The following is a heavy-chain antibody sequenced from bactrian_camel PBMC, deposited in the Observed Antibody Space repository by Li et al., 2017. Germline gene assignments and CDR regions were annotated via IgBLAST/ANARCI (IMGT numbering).Heavy chain of an antibody. CDR2: MYSGESST. D-gene: IGHD6*01. CDR3: AADSRLSRLSCGRSWVQGPRSVNYY. CDR1: GYAYSDGYC. V-gene: IGHV3-3*01. J-gene: IGHJ4*01. Sequence: HVQLVESGGGSVQAGGSLRLSCVVSGYAYSDGYCLGWFRQAPGKEREGVAQMYSGESSTYYADSVKGRFTISHDNAKRTLYLQMNNLKPEDTAMYYCAADSRLSRLSCGRSWVQGPRSVNYYRGQGTQVTVS.